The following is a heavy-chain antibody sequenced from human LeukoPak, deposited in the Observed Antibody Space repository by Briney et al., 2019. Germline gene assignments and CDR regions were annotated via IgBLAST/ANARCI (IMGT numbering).Heavy chain of an antibody. J-gene: IGHJ2*01. CDR2: IYYSGST. CDR1: GGSISSYY. Sequence: PSETLSLTCTVSGGSISSYYWSWIRQPPGKGLEWIGYIYYSGSTNYNPSLKSRVTISVDTSKNQFSLKLSSVTAADTAVYYCASGIEMVRIPGYFDLWGRGTLVTVSS. V-gene: IGHV4-59*01. D-gene: IGHD5-24*01. CDR3: ASGIEMVRIPGYFDL.